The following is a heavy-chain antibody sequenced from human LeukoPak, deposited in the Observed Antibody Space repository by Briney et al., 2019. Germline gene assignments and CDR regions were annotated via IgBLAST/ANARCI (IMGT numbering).Heavy chain of an antibody. V-gene: IGHV3-21*06. Sequence: GGSLRLSCEASGFAFSSYSMNWVRQAPGRGPEWVSLISTTSAAIYYADSVQGRFTVSRDNAKNSLYLQMNSLRAEDTAVYYCARGVGATHFDYWGQGTLGTVST. D-gene: IGHD1-26*01. CDR2: ISTTSAAI. J-gene: IGHJ4*02. CDR1: GFAFSSYS. CDR3: ARGVGATHFDY.